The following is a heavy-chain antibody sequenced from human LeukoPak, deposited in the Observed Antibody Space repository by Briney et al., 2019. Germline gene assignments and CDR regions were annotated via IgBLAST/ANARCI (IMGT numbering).Heavy chain of an antibody. CDR3: ARLRTMIGVGY. CDR1: GYSICSGYY. D-gene: IGHD3-22*01. V-gene: IGHV4-38-2*01. J-gene: IGHJ4*02. Sequence: SETLSLTCAVSGYSICSGYYWGWIRQPPGKGLEWIGSIYHSGSTYYNPSLKSRVTISVDTSKNQFSLKLSSVTAADTAVYYCARLRTMIGVGYWGQGTLVTVSS. CDR2: IYHSGST.